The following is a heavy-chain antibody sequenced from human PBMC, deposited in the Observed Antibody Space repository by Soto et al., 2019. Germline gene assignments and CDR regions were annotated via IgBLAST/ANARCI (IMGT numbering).Heavy chain of an antibody. Sequence: QVQLVESGGGVVQRGRSLTLSCAASGFTFSSYGMHWVRQAPGKGLEWVAVIWYDGSNKYYADSVKGRFTISRDNSKNTLYLQMNSLRAEDTAVYYCARDQYSSSSGAVDYWGQGTLVTVSS. CDR3: ARDQYSSSSGAVDY. CDR2: IWYDGSNK. J-gene: IGHJ4*02. D-gene: IGHD6-6*01. V-gene: IGHV3-33*01. CDR1: GFTFSSYG.